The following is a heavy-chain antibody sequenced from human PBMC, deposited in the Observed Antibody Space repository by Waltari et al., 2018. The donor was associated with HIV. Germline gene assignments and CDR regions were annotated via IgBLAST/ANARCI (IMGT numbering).Heavy chain of an antibody. CDR1: GYTFSGHY. CDR3: ARVGWLGDDAFDI. J-gene: IGHJ3*02. V-gene: IGHV1-2*06. D-gene: IGHD3-10*01. CDR2: INPYTGDP. Sequence: QVQLLQSGAEVKKPGASVKVSCKASGYTFSGHYMHWVRQAPGQGLEWMGRINPYTGDPNYAQRFQGRVTMTRDTSISTAYMDLGRLRSDDTAVYYCARVGWLGDDAFDIWGQGTMVTVSS.